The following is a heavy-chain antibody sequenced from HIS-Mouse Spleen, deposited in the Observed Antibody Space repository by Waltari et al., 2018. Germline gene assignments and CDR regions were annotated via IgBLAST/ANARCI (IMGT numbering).Heavy chain of an antibody. CDR2: IYYSGST. Sequence: QLQLQESGPGLVKPSETLSLTCTVSGGSISSSSYYWGWIRQPPGKGLEWIGSIYYSGSTYYNPSLQSRVTISVDTSKNQFSLKLSSVTAADTAVYYCAREIPYSSSWYDRYFDLWGRGTLVTVSS. CDR3: AREIPYSSSWYDRYFDL. J-gene: IGHJ2*01. D-gene: IGHD6-13*01. CDR1: GGSISSSSYY. V-gene: IGHV4-39*07.